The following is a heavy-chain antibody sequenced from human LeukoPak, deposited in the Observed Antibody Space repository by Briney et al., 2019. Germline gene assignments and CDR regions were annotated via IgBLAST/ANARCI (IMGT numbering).Heavy chain of an antibody. CDR3: AKDDSGSYRD. Sequence: GGSLRLSCAASGFTFDDYTMHWVRQAPGEGLEWVSLISWDGGSTYYADSVKGRFTISRDNSKNSLYLQMNSLRTEDTALYYCAKDDSGSYRDWGQGTLVTVSS. V-gene: IGHV3-43*01. CDR1: GFTFDDYT. J-gene: IGHJ4*02. D-gene: IGHD1-26*01. CDR2: ISWDGGST.